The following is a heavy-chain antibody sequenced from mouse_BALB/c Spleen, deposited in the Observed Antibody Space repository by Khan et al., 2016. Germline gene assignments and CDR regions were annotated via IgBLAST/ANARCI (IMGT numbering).Heavy chain of an antibody. CDR2: ISFDGSN. V-gene: IGHV3-6*02. CDR3: AIEGDYGYAGY. Sequence: EVQLQESGPGLVKPSQSLSLTCSVTGYSITSGYYWNWIRQFPGNKLEWLGYISFDGSNNYNPSLKNRISITRDTSKNQFFLKLNSVTTEDTATYYCAIEGDYGYAGYWGQGTSLTVSS. J-gene: IGHJ2*02. CDR1: GYSITSGYY. D-gene: IGHD2-2*01.